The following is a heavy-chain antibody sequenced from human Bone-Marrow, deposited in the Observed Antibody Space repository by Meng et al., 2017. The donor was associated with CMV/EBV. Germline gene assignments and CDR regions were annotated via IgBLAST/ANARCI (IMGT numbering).Heavy chain of an antibody. J-gene: IGHJ6*02. D-gene: IGHD6-13*01. CDR1: GYTFTGYY. V-gene: IGHV1-2*02. Sequence: ASVKVSCKASGYTFTGYYMHWVRQAPGQGLEWMGWINPNSGGTNYAQKFQGRVTMTRDTSISTAYMELSRLRSDDTAVYYCARDSGYSVCMDVWGQGTMVTVSS. CDR3: ARDSGYSVCMDV. CDR2: INPNSGGT.